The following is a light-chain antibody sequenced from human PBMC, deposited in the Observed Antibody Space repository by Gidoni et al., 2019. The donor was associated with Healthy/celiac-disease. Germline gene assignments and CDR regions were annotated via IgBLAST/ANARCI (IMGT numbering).Light chain of an antibody. J-gene: IGLJ2*01. CDR3: SSFTTRNTLV. CDR1: SSDVGAYKY. CDR2: EVP. V-gene: IGLV2-14*01. Sequence: QSALTQPASVSGSPGQSITISCTGSSSDVGAYKYVSWYQQHPGKVPRLMIYEVPNRPSGVPDRFSGSKSGDTASLTISGLQAEDEAHYYCSSFTTRNTLVFGGGTKLTVL.